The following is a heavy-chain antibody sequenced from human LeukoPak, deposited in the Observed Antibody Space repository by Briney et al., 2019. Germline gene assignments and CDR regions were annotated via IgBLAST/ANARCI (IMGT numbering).Heavy chain of an antibody. CDR1: GYTFTSYG. V-gene: IGHV1-18*01. CDR2: ISAYNGNT. CDR3: ARDSDSSRWPRYGMDV. Sequence: ASVKVSCKASGYTFTSYGISWVRQAPGQGVEWMGWISAYNGNTNYAQKLQGRVTMTTDTSTSTAYMELRSLRSDDTAVYYCARDSDSSRWPRYGMDVWGQGTTVTVSS. D-gene: IGHD6-13*01. J-gene: IGHJ6*02.